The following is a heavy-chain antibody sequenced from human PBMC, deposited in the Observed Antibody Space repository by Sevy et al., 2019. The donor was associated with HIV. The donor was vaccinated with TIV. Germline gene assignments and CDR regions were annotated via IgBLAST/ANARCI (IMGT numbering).Heavy chain of an antibody. J-gene: IGHJ6*02. CDR1: GGTFSSYA. CDR3: ASDDYGSGSYYNSDLYGMDV. Sequence: ASVKVSCKASGGTFSSYAISWVRQAPGQGLEWMGGIIPIFGTANYAQKFQGRVTITADESTGTAYMELSSLRSEDTAVYYSASDDYGSGSYYNSDLYGMDVWGQGTTVTVSS. V-gene: IGHV1-69*13. D-gene: IGHD3-10*01. CDR2: IIPIFGTA.